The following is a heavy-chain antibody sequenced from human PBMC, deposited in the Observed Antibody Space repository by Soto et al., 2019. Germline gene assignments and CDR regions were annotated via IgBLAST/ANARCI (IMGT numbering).Heavy chain of an antibody. V-gene: IGHV4-30-2*01. Sequence: LQLRESGSGLVKPSQTLSLTCAVSGGSISSGGYSWSWIRQPPGKGLEWIGYFYYSDSTYYNPSLQSRVIVSVDRSKNQFSLKLTSVTAADTAVYYCATYYFGSGSHYFDYWGQGTLVTVSS. J-gene: IGHJ4*02. D-gene: IGHD3-10*01. CDR1: GGSISSGGYS. CDR3: ATYYFGSGSHYFDY. CDR2: FYYSDST.